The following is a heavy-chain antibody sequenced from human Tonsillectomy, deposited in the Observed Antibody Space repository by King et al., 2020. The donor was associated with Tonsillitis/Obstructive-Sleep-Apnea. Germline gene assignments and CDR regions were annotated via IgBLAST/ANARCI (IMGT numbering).Heavy chain of an antibody. CDR3: ARLKSVNDYFWYFDL. V-gene: IGHV5-51*01. CDR1: GYSFTSYW. CDR2: IYPGDSAT. Sequence: VQLVESGAEVKKPGESLKISCKGSGYSFTSYWIGWVRQMPGKGLEWMGIIYPGDSATRYSPSFQGQVTISADKSISTAYLQWSSLKASHTAMYYCARLKSVNDYFWYFDLWGRGTLVTVSS. J-gene: IGHJ2*01. D-gene: IGHD1-1*01.